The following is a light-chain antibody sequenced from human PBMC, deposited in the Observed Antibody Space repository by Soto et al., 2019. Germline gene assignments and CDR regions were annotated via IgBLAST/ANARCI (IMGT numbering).Light chain of an antibody. J-gene: IGLJ1*01. CDR3: SSYTGHHNFGV. Sequence: QSALTQPPSASGSLGQSVTISCTGSSSDVGGYNYVSWYQQHPGKAPKLVNYEVRKRPSGVPDPFSGSKSGNTASLTVSWLQAEDEADYSCSSYTGHHNFGVFGPGTKLTVL. CDR2: EVR. CDR1: SSDVGGYNY. V-gene: IGLV2-8*01.